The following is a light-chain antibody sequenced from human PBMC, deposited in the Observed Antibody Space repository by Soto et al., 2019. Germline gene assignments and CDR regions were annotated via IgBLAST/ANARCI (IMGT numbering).Light chain of an antibody. J-gene: IGKJ1*01. CDR2: QAS. Sequence: DIPMTQSPSTLSASVGDRVTITCRASQSISSWLAWYQQKPGKAPKLLIYQASNLQSGVPSRFSGSGSGTELTLTISSLQPDDFATYYCQHYNSYPWAFGQGTKVEVK. CDR3: QHYNSYPWA. V-gene: IGKV1-5*03. CDR1: QSISSW.